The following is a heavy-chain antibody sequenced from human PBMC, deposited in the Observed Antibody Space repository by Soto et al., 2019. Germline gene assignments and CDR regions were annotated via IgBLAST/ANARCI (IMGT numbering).Heavy chain of an antibody. D-gene: IGHD3-10*01. V-gene: IGHV4-31*03. Sequence: QVQLQESGPGLVKPSQTLSLTCTVSGGSISSGGYYWSWIRLHPGKGLEWIGYIYYSGSTYYNPSLKSRVTISVDTSKNQFSLKLSSVTAADTAVYYCARELYGSGSSYYYYYGMDVWGQGTTVTVSS. CDR3: ARELYGSGSSYYYYYGMDV. CDR1: GGSISSGGYY. J-gene: IGHJ6*02. CDR2: IYYSGST.